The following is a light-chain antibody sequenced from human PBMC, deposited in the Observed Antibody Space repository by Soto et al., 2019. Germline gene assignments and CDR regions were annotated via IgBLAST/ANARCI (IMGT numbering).Light chain of an antibody. CDR2: DVS. V-gene: IGLV2-14*03. CDR3: SPYTSNPTNV. J-gene: IGLJ1*01. CDR1: SSDVGAYNF. Sequence: QSALTQPASVSGSPGQSITISCTGTSSDVGAYNFVSWYQQHPGKVPKLMIFDVSSRPSGVSDRFSGSKSGNTASLTISGLQAEDEGDYYCSPYTSNPTNVFGSGTKVTVL.